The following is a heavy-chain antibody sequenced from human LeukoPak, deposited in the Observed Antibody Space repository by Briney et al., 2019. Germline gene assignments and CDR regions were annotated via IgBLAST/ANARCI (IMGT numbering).Heavy chain of an antibody. CDR1: GFTFISHG. V-gene: IGHV3-48*02. J-gene: IGHJ4*02. CDR2: ISPGGNAI. CDR3: ARVRGPTVPTMYFDY. D-gene: IGHD4/OR15-4a*01. Sequence: PGGSLRLSCAASGFTFISHGMTWVRQAPGKGLEWVSYISPGGNAIYYGDSVKGRFTISRDNAKNSLYLQMNSLRDEDTAVYYCARVRGPTVPTMYFDYWGQGTLVTVSS.